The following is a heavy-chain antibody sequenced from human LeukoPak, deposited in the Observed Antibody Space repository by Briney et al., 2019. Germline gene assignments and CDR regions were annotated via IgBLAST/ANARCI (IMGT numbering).Heavy chain of an antibody. J-gene: IGHJ3*02. CDR3: ARRGKDAFDI. Sequence: SETLSLTCTVSGGSISSYYWSWIRQPPGKGLEWIGYIYYSGSTNYNPSLKSRVTISVDTSKNQFSLKLSSLTAADTAVYYCARRGKDAFDIWGQGTMVTVSS. V-gene: IGHV4-59*12. CDR2: IYYSGST. CDR1: GGSISSYY. D-gene: IGHD3-10*01.